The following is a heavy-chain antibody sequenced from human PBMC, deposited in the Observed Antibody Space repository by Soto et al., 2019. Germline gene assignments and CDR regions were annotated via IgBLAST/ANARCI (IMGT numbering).Heavy chain of an antibody. J-gene: IGHJ4*02. CDR2: SHVGSCTT. Sequence: VQLEQSGAEVKMPGASMKVSCQASGYTFNNYFIHWVRRAPGQGLAWMGVSHVGSCTTMYAQKSQGRVIVTRDTSTSTVYLELSSLVSEDTALYFCTRESEGNQYFDFWGQGTLVTVSS. CDR3: TRESEGNQYFDF. CDR1: GYTFNNYF. V-gene: IGHV1-46*02.